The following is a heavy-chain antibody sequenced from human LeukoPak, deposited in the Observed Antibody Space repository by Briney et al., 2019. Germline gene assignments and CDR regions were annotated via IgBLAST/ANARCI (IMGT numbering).Heavy chain of an antibody. D-gene: IGHD3-22*01. J-gene: IGHJ4*02. V-gene: IGHV3-48*03. CDR2: ISSSGSTI. CDR1: GFTFSSYE. Sequence: GGSLRLSCAASGFTFSSYEMNWVRQAPGKGLEWVSYISSSGSTIYYADSVKGRFTISRDNAKNSLYLQMNSLRAEDTAVYYCARELDYYDSSGYYDYWGQGTLVTVSS. CDR3: ARELDYYDSSGYYDY.